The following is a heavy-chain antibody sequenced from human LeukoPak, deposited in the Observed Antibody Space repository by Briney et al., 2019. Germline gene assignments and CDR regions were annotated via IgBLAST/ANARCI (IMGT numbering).Heavy chain of an antibody. D-gene: IGHD5-12*01. Sequence: ASVKVFCKASGYTFTGYYMHWVRQAPGQGLEWMGWINPNSGGTNYAQKFQGWVTMTRDTSISTAYMELSRLRSDDTAVYYCARALGYEGSGSPPYGMDVWGQGTTVTVSS. CDR2: INPNSGGT. J-gene: IGHJ6*02. CDR1: GYTFTGYY. V-gene: IGHV1-2*04. CDR3: ARALGYEGSGSPPYGMDV.